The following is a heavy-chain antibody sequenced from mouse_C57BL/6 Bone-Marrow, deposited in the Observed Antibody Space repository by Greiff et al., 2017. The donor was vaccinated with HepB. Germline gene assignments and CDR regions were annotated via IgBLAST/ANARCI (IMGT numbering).Heavy chain of an antibody. CDR3: ARVTLSSSTGYWYFDV. J-gene: IGHJ1*03. V-gene: IGHV3-1*01. D-gene: IGHD1-1*01. Sequence: ESGPGMVKPSQSLSLTCTVTGYSITSGYDWHWIRHFPGNKLEWMGYISYSGSTNYNPSLKSRISITHDTSKNHFFLKLNSVTTEDTATYYCARVTLSSSTGYWYFDVWGTGTTVTVSS. CDR1: GYSITSGYD. CDR2: ISYSGST.